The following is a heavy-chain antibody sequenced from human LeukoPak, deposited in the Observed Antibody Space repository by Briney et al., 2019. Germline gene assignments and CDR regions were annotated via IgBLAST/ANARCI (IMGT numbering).Heavy chain of an antibody. Sequence: SQTLSLTCAVSGGSISSGGYSWSWIRQPPGKGLEWIGSIYHSGSTYYNPSLKGRVTISVDTSKNQFSLKLTSVTAADTAVYYCARPTVGATTGFDYWGQGTLVTVSS. CDR1: GGSISSGGYS. CDR3: ARPTVGATTGFDY. J-gene: IGHJ4*02. V-gene: IGHV4-30-2*03. D-gene: IGHD1-26*01. CDR2: IYHSGST.